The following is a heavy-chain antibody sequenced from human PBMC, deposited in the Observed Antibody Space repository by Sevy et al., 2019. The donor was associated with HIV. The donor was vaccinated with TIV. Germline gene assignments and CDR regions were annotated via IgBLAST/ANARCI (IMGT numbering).Heavy chain of an antibody. V-gene: IGHV3-33*01. CDR1: GFTFSSYG. Sequence: GGSLRLSCAASGFTFSSYGMHWVRQAPGKGLEWVAVIWYDGSNKYYADSVKGRFTISRDNSKNTLYLQMNSLRAEDTAVYYCARGSSGWYFDYGGQGTLFTVSS. CDR3: ARGSSGWYFDY. CDR2: IWYDGSNK. D-gene: IGHD6-19*01. J-gene: IGHJ4*02.